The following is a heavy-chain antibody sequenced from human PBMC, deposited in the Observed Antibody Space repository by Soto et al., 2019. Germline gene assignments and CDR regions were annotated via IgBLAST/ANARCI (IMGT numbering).Heavy chain of an antibody. CDR2: ISGSGGST. Sequence: GGSLRLSCAASGFTFSSYAMSWVRQAPGKGLEWVSAISGSGGSTYYADSVKGRFTISRDNSKNTLYLQMNSLRAEDTAVFYCARPRPDYRYYYYYMDVWGKGTTVTVSS. J-gene: IGHJ6*03. D-gene: IGHD4-17*01. CDR1: GFTFSSYA. V-gene: IGHV3-23*01. CDR3: ARPRPDYRYYYYYMDV.